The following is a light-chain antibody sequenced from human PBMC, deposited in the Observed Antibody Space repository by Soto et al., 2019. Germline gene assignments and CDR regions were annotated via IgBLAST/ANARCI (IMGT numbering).Light chain of an antibody. CDR2: EVS. CDR3: SSYTTSSSYV. CDR1: SSDVGGYYY. V-gene: IGLV2-14*01. J-gene: IGLJ1*01. Sequence: QSALTQPASVSGSPGQSLTMSCTGTSSDVGGYYYVSWYQQHPGEVPKLIIFEVSSRPAWISNRFSASKSCNTASLTISGLQAEDEADYYCSSYTTSSSYVFGTGTKVTVL.